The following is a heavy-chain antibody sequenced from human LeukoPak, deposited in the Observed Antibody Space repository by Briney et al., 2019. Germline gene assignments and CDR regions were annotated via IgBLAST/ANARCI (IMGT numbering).Heavy chain of an antibody. CDR1: GGSFSGYY. CDR2: INHSGST. Sequence: SETLSLTCAVYGGSFSGYYWSWIRQPPGKGLEWIGEINHSGSTNYNPSLKSRVTISVDTSKNQFSLKLSSVTAADTAVYYCARGLEGSFWGQGTMVTVSS. CDR3: ARGLEGSF. V-gene: IGHV4-34*01. J-gene: IGHJ3*01. D-gene: IGHD2-15*01.